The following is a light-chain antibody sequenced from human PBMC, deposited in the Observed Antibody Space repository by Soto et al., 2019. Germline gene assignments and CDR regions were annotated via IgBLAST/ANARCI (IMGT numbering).Light chain of an antibody. CDR1: SSDVGGYNY. J-gene: IGLJ2*01. CDR2: DVS. CDR3: SSYTTSSTVL. Sequence: QSVLAQPASVSGSPGQSITISCTGTSSDVGGYNYVSWYQQHQGKAPKLMIYDVSNRPLGVSNRFSGSKSGNTASLTISGLQAEDEDDYYCSSYTTSSTVLFGGGTKVTVL. V-gene: IGLV2-14*01.